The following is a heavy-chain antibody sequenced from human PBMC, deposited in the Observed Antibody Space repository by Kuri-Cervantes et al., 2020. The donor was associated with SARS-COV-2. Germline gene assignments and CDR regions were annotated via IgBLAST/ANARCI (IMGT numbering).Heavy chain of an antibody. V-gene: IGHV5-51*01. J-gene: IGHJ6*02. D-gene: IGHD4-17*01. CDR1: GYSFTSYW. Sequence: KVSCKGSGYSFTSYWIGWVRQMPGKGLEWMGIIYPGDSDTRYSPSFQGQVTISADKSISTAYLQWSSLKASDTAMYYCARQSRGATATVTTDYYYYGMDVRGQGTTVTVYS. CDR2: IYPGDSDT. CDR3: ARQSRGATATVTTDYYYYGMDV.